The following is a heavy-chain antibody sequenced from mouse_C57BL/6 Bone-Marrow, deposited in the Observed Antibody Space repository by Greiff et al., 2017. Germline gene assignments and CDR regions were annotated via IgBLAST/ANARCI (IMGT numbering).Heavy chain of an antibody. CDR2: IYPGGGYT. CDR3: AKRAIYCCSYSYAMDY. CDR1: GYTFTNYW. D-gene: IGHD3-1*01. J-gene: IGHJ4*01. Sequence: QVQLQQSGAELVRPGTSVKMSCKASGYTFTNYWIGWVKQRPGHGLEWIGDIYPGGGYTNYNEKFKGKAPLTADTSSSTAYMQFSSLTSEDSADYYCAKRAIYCCSYSYAMDYGGQGTSVTVSS. V-gene: IGHV1-63*01.